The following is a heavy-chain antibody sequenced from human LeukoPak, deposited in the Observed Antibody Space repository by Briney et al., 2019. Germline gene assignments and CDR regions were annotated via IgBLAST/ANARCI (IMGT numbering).Heavy chain of an antibody. Sequence: SETLSLTCTVSGGSISSYYWSWIRQPPGKGLEWIGYIYYSGSTKYNPSLKSRVTISVDTSKNQFSLKLSSVTAADTAVYYCARHEDGYCSSTSCYGNWGQGTLVTVSS. V-gene: IGHV4-59*08. CDR1: GGSISSYY. J-gene: IGHJ4*02. D-gene: IGHD2-2*03. CDR2: IYYSGST. CDR3: ARHEDGYCSSTSCYGN.